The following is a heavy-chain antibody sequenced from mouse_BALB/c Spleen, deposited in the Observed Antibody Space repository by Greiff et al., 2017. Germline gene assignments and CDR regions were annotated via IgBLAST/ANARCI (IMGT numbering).Heavy chain of an antibody. CDR1: GYAFTNYL. CDR2: INPGSGGT. V-gene: IGHV1-54*01. Sequence: VQLQQSGAELVRPGTSVKVSCKASGYAFTNYLIEWVKQRPGQGLEWIGVINPGSGGTNYNEKFKSKATLTVDKSSSTAYMQLSSLTSEDSTVYYCTRRRGRYGFAYWGQGTLGTVSA. J-gene: IGHJ3*01. CDR3: TRRRGRYGFAY. D-gene: IGHD2-14*01.